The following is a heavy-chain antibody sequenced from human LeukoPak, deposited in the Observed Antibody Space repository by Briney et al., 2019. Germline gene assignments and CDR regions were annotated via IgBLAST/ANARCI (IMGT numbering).Heavy chain of an antibody. CDR3: ARDSYDSSGYDY. V-gene: IGHV4-34*01. CDR2: INHSGST. J-gene: IGHJ4*02. D-gene: IGHD3-22*01. CDR1: GGSFSGYY. Sequence: PSETLSLTCAVYGGSFSGYYWSWIRQPPGKGLEWIGEINHSGSTNYNPSLKSRVTISVDTSKNQFSLKLSSVTAADTAVYYCARDSYDSSGYDYWGQGTLVTVSS.